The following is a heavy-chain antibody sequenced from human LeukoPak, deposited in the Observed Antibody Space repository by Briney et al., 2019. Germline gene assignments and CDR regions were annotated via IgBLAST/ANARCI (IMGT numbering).Heavy chain of an antibody. V-gene: IGHV1-46*01. CDR2: INPSGGST. CDR3: AREPSGYDSPS. J-gene: IGHJ4*02. CDR1: GYTFTSYY. Sequence: ASVKVSCKASGYTFTSYYMHWVRQAPGQGLAWMGIINPSGGSTSYAQKFQGRVTMTRDTSTSTVYMELSSLRSEDTAVYYCAREPSGYDSPSWGQGTLVTVSS. D-gene: IGHD5-12*01.